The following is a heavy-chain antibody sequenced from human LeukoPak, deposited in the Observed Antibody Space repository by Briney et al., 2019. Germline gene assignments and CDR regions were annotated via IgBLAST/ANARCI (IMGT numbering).Heavy chain of an antibody. J-gene: IGHJ4*02. Sequence: GGSLRLSCAASGFTFSGSAMHWVRQASGKGLEWVGRIRSKANSYATAYAASVKGRFTISRDDSKNTACLQMNSLKTEDTAVHYCTRQATTGDYWGQGTLVTVSS. V-gene: IGHV3-73*01. CDR2: IRSKANSYAT. CDR3: TRQATTGDY. CDR1: GFTFSGSA. D-gene: IGHD4-17*01.